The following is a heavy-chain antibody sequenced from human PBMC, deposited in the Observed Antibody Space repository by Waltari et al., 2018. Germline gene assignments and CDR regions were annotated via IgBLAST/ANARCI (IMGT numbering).Heavy chain of an antibody. Sequence: EVQLVESGGGLVQPGGPLRLACAASGFTFSNYWMHWVRQAPGKGLVWVSLINSDGSTTDYADSVKGRFTISRDHAKNTLYLQLNSLRREDTAIYYCARGSAAPGVPHWGQGTLVTVSS. CDR1: GFTFSNYW. D-gene: IGHD2-15*01. CDR2: INSDGSTT. J-gene: IGHJ4*02. CDR3: ARGSAAPGVPH. V-gene: IGHV3-74*01.